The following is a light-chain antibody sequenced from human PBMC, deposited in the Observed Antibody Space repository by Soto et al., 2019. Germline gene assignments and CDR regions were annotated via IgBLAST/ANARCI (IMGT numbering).Light chain of an antibody. CDR3: QQYNNWVLT. CDR1: QSVSSN. CDR2: GAS. V-gene: IGKV3-15*01. Sequence: EIVVTQSPATLSVSPGERATLSCRASQSVSSNLAWYQQKPGQAPRLLIYGASTRATGIPARFSGSGSGTEFTLTISSLQSEDFAVYYCQQYNNWVLTFGGGTKVEIK. J-gene: IGKJ4*01.